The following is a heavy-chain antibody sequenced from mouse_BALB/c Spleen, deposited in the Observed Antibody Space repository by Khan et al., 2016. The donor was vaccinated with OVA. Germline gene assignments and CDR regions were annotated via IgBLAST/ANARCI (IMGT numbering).Heavy chain of an antibody. CDR2: ILPGTGNT. V-gene: IGHV1-9*01. Sequence: QVQLQQSGAELMKPGASVKISCKAPGYAFRSYWIEWVKQRPGHGLEWVGEILPGTGNTNYNEKFEGKATFTADTSSNTAYLQLSSLTSEDSAVYYCARPYYEDYWGQGTTLTVSS. J-gene: IGHJ2*01. CDR1: GYAFRSYW. CDR3: ARPYYEDY. D-gene: IGHD2-10*01.